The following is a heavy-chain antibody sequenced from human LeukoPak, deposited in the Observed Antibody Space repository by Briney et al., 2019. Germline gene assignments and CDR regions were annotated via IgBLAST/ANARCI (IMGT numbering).Heavy chain of an antibody. J-gene: IGHJ4*02. CDR2: ISSGSHYI. Sequence: GGSLRLSCAATGFTFSSYSLNWVRQVPGKGLEWLSSISSGSHYIYYADSVKGRFTISRDNAKNSLSLQMNSLRAEDTAIYYCARGRRYYGDLDWGQGTLVTVSS. D-gene: IGHD4-17*01. CDR3: ARGRRYYGDLD. CDR1: GFTFSSYS. V-gene: IGHV3-21*01.